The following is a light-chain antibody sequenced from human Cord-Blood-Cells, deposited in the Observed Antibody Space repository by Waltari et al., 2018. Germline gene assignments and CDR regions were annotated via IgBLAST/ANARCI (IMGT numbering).Light chain of an antibody. CDR2: GAS. V-gene: IGKV3-15*01. CDR1: QSVRSI. J-gene: IGKJ1*01. CDR3: QQYNNWPPA. Sequence: EIVMTQSPATLSVSPGERATLSCRASQSVRSILAWYQQKPGQAPRLLIYGASTRATGIPARFSGSGSGTEFTLTISSLQSEDFAVYYCQQYNNWPPAFGQGTKVEIK.